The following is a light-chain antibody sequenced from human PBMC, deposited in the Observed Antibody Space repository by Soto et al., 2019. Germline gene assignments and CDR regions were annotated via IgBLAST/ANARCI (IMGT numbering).Light chain of an antibody. V-gene: IGKV3-20*01. CDR3: QQYESSLRT. CDR2: GAS. J-gene: IGKJ1*01. CDR1: QSVSSSY. Sequence: EIVLTQSPGTLSLSPGERATLSCRASQSVSSSYLAWYQQKPGQAPRLLIYGASSRATGIPDRFSGSGSGTEFTLTISRLEPEDFALYYCQQYESSLRTFGQGTKVEIK.